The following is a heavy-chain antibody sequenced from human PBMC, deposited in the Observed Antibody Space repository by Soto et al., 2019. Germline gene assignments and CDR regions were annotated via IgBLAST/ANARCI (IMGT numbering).Heavy chain of an antibody. J-gene: IGHJ6*02. V-gene: IGHV4-31*03. CDR3: AREYSSSYYYYYGMDV. CDR2: IYYSGST. D-gene: IGHD6-6*01. Sequence: SETLSLTCTVSGGSISSGGYYWSWIRQHPGKGLEWIGYIYYSGSTYYNPSLKSRVTISVDTSKNQFSLKLSSVTAADTAVYYCAREYSSSYYYYYGMDVWGQGTAVTVSS. CDR1: GGSISSGGYY.